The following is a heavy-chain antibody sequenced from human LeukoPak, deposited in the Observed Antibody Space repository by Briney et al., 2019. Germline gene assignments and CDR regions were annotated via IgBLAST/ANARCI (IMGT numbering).Heavy chain of an antibody. J-gene: IGHJ4*02. V-gene: IGHV4-59*01. CDR1: GGSISSYY. CDR3: ARVTPGYSSGWYLDY. Sequence: SETLSLTCTVSGGSISSYYWSWIRQPPGKGLEWIGYIYYSGSTNYNPSLKSRVTISVDTSKNQFSLKLSSVTAADTAVYYCARVTPGYSSGWYLDYWGQGTLVTVSS. D-gene: IGHD6-19*01. CDR2: IYYSGST.